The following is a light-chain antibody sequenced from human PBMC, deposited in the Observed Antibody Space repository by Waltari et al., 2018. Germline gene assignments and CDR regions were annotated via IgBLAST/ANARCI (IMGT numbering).Light chain of an antibody. V-gene: IGKV1-16*02. J-gene: IGKJ2*01. CDR3: QQYQSYPRT. Sequence: TGRASQVIDNYLAWYQQKPGKGPKSLIYAASSLESGVPSKFSGSGSGTDFTLTISSLQPEDFATYYCQQYQSYPRTFGQGTKLEI. CDR1: QVIDNY. CDR2: AAS.